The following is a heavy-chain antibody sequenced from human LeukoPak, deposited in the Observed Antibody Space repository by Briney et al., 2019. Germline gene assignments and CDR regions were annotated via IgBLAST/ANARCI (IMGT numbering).Heavy chain of an antibody. V-gene: IGHV3-53*04. CDR1: GFTVSSNY. D-gene: IGHD2-15*01. CDR3: ARSHDCSGGSCYSLFDY. Sequence: GGSLRLSCAASGFTVSSNYMSWVRQAPGKGLEWVSVIYSGGSTYYADSVKGRFTISRHNSKNTLYLQMNSLRAEDTAVYYCARSHDCSGGSCYSLFDYWGQGTLVTVSS. CDR2: IYSGGST. J-gene: IGHJ4*02.